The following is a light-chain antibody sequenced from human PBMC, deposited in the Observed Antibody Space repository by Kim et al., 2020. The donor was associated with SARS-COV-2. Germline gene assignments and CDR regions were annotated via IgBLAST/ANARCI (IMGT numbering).Light chain of an antibody. V-gene: IGLV2-14*03. CDR1: SSDVGAHNY. CDR3: SSYTGSVV. J-gene: IGLJ2*01. CDR2: DVT. Sequence: SPGQSITISCTGTSSDVGAHNYVSWYQHHPGKAPKLMIYDVTRRPSGISNRFSGSKSGNTASLTISGLQDEDEADYYCSSYTGSVVFGGGTQLTVL.